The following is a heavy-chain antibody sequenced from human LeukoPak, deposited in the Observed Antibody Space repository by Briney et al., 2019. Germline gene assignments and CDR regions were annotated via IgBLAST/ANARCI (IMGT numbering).Heavy chain of an antibody. D-gene: IGHD6-13*01. CDR1: GYTFTSYA. CDR2: INAGNGNT. Sequence: ASVKVSCKASGYTFTSYAMHWVRQAPGQRPEWVGWINAGNGNTKYSQKFQGRVTITRDTSASTAYMELTSLTSEDTAVYYCARGPRAAADDYWGQGTLVTVTS. J-gene: IGHJ4*02. CDR3: ARGPRAAADDY. V-gene: IGHV1-3*01.